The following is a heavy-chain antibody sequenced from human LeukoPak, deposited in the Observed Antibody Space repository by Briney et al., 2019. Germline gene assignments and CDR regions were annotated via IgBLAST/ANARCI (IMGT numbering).Heavy chain of an antibody. J-gene: IGHJ5*02. V-gene: IGHV4-39*07. Sequence: SETLSLTCTVSGGSISSSSYYWGWIRQPPGKGLEWIGSIYYSGSPYYNPSLKSRVTISVDTSENQFSLELSSVTAADTAVYYCAREVVVVPAAIPIGWFDPWGQGTLVTVSS. CDR2: IYYSGSP. CDR1: GGSISSSSYY. D-gene: IGHD2-2*01. CDR3: AREVVVVPAAIPIGWFDP.